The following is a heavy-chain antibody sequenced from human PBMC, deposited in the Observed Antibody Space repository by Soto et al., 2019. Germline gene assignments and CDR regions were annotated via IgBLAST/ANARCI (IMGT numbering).Heavy chain of an antibody. CDR2: LDPSDGST. V-gene: IGHV1-46*01. D-gene: IGHD6-6*01. J-gene: IGHJ6*02. CDR3: PKRFVTRQLPNHFYYGRDV. CDR1: GYLFSTYS. Sequence: QEHLVQSGAEVKKPGASVTVSCQASGYLFSTYSVHWVRHAPGQALQWMGVLDPSDGSTIYAQQCHAIITFTSDTSSSTVLLGLTSLTFDDKDISYCPKRFVTRQLPNHFYYGRDVWGHGTTVPVSS.